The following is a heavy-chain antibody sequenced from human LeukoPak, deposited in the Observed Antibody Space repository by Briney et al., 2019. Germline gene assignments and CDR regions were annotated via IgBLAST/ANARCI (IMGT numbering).Heavy chain of an antibody. CDR2: ISGSGGST. Sequence: GGSLRLSCAASGFTFSSYAMSWVRQAPGKGREWVSAISGSGGSTYYADSVKGRFTISRDNSKNTLYLQMNSLRAEDTAVYYCAKDLAPFPSSFGYWGQGTLVTVSS. D-gene: IGHD3-16*01. CDR1: GFTFSSYA. J-gene: IGHJ4*02. V-gene: IGHV3-23*01. CDR3: AKDLAPFPSSFGY.